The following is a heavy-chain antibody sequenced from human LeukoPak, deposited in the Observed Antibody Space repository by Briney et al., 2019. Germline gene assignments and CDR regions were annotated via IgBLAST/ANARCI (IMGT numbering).Heavy chain of an antibody. J-gene: IGHJ6*02. CDR3: ARGHHGLEF. Sequence: PGGSLRLSCAASGFTISSHWMTWVRQASGKGLEWVANINQDGSERYYVDSVKGRFTISRDNAKNSLSLQMSSLRAEDTALYYCARGHHGLEFWGQGTMVTVSS. V-gene: IGHV3-7*03. CDR1: GFTISSHW. CDR2: INQDGSER.